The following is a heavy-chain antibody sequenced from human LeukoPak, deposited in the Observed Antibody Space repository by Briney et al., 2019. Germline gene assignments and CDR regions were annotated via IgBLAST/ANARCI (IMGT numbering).Heavy chain of an antibody. CDR2: ISYDGSNK. CDR3: AKVRGDSSGYYYLGTDDAFDI. CDR1: GFTFSSYG. Sequence: GGSLRLSCAASGFTFSSYGMHWVRQAPGKGLEGVAVISYDGSNKYYADSVKGRFTISRDNSKNTLYLQMNSLRAEDTAVYYCAKVRGDSSGYYYLGTDDAFDIWGQGTMVTVSS. V-gene: IGHV3-30*18. J-gene: IGHJ3*02. D-gene: IGHD3-22*01.